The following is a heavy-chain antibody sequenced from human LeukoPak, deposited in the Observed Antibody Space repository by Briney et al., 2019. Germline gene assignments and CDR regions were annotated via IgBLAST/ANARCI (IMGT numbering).Heavy chain of an antibody. CDR2: IYPGDSDT. J-gene: IGHJ6*02. D-gene: IGHD2-21*02. CDR1: GYIFNNYL. V-gene: IGHV5-51*01. Sequence: GESLKISCKGSGYIFNNYLIVWVRQMPGKGLEWMGNIYPGDSDTRYSPSFQGQGTISADKSITTAYLQWSSLKASDTAVYYCARRAYCGGDCTRPYYSYFAMDVWGQGTTVTVSS. CDR3: ARRAYCGGDCTRPYYSYFAMDV.